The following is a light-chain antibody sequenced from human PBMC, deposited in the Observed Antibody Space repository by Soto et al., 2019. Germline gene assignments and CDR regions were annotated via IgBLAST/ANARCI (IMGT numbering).Light chain of an antibody. CDR1: QSISSY. V-gene: IGKV1-39*01. J-gene: IGKJ1*01. Sequence: DIQLTQSPSSLSAFVGDRVTITCRASQSISSYLNWYQQKPGKAPKLLIYAASSLQSGVPSRFSGGGSGTDFTITISSLQPEDFATYYCQQSYSTPPTFGQGTKVEIK. CDR2: AAS. CDR3: QQSYSTPPT.